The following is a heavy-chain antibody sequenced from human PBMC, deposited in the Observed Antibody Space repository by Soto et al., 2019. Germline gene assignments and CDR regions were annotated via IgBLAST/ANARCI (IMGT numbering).Heavy chain of an antibody. CDR3: ARDRPDDFWSGYYYYYGMDV. CDR2: ISSSSSYI. Sequence: PGGSLRLSCAASGFTFSSYSMNWVRQAPGKGLEWVSSISSSSSYIYYADSVKGRFTISRDNAKNSLYLQMNSLRAEDTAVYYCARDRPDDFWSGYYYYYGMDVWGQGTTVTVSS. CDR1: GFTFSSYS. V-gene: IGHV3-21*01. J-gene: IGHJ6*02. D-gene: IGHD3-3*01.